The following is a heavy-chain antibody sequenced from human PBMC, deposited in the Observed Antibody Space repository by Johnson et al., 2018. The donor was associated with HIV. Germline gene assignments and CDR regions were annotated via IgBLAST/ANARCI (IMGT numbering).Heavy chain of an antibody. CDR3: AKYYDILTGRNTLRDAFDI. J-gene: IGHJ3*02. CDR2: ISYDGSNK. Sequence: QVQLLESGGGVVRPGGSLRLSCAASGFTFDDYGMTWVRQAPGKGLEWVAVISYDGSNKYYADSVKGRFTISRDNSKNMLYLQMNSLRAEDTAVYYCAKYYDILTGRNTLRDAFDIWGQGTMVTVSS. D-gene: IGHD3-9*01. CDR1: GFTFDDYG. V-gene: IGHV3-30*18.